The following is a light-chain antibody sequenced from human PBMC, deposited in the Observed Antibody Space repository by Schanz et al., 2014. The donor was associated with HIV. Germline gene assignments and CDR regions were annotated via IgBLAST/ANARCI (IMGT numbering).Light chain of an antibody. CDR2: EVD. CDR1: TSDVGSYNL. V-gene: IGLV2-23*02. Sequence: QSALTQPASVSGSPGQSITISCTGTTSDVGSYNLVSWYHQIPGNAPKLIIFEVDQRPSDISYRFSASKSGNTASLTISGLQDEDEGHYYCSSFAGRETHWVFGGGTKVTVL. CDR3: SSFAGRETHWV. J-gene: IGLJ3*02.